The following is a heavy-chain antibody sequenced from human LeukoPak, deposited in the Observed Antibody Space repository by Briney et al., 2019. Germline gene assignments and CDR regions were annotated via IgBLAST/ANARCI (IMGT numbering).Heavy chain of an antibody. CDR2: IWSDGTNK. V-gene: IGHV3-30*02. CDR3: AKEGGGGELDY. CDR1: GFTFSSYA. Sequence: GGSLRLSCTASGFTFSSYAMHWVRQAPGKGLEWVAFIWSDGTNKYYADSVKGRFTISRDNSKNTLYLQMNSLRAEDTAVYYCAKEGGGGELDYWGQGTLVTVSS. D-gene: IGHD3-16*01. J-gene: IGHJ4*02.